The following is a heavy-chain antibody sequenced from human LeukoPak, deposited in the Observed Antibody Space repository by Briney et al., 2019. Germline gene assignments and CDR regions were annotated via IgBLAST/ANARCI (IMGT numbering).Heavy chain of an antibody. CDR2: IYYSGGT. CDR1: GGSISSYY. CDR3: ARHTSDYGDHGGVDY. Sequence: SETLSLTCTVSGGSISSYYWSWIRQPPGKGLEWIGYIYYSGGTNYNPSLKSRVTISVDTSKNQFSLNLSSVTAADTAVYYCARHTSDYGDHGGVDYWGQGTLVTVSS. J-gene: IGHJ4*02. D-gene: IGHD4-17*01. V-gene: IGHV4-59*08.